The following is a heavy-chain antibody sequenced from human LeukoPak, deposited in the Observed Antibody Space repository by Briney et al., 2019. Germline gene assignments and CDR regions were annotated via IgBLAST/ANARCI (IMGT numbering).Heavy chain of an antibody. CDR1: GGSISSYY. CDR3: ARGGFYGDYVYDV. V-gene: IGHV4-59*01. D-gene: IGHD4-17*01. J-gene: IGHJ4*02. CDR2: IYYSGST. Sequence: PSETLSLTCTVSGGSISSYYWSWIRQPPGKGLEWIGYIYYSGSTNYNPSLKSRVTISVDTSKNQFSLKLSSVTAADTAVYYCARGGFYGDYVYDVWGQGTLVTVSS.